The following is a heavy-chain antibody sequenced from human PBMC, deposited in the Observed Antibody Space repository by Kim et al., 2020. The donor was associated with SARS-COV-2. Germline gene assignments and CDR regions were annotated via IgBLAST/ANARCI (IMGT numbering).Heavy chain of an antibody. V-gene: IGHV1-46*01. Sequence: NCTGRVTMTRDTSTSTVYMELSSLRSEDTAVYYCARVPYDSSGYYYSFDYWGQGTLVTVSS. J-gene: IGHJ4*02. CDR3: ARVPYDSSGYYYSFDY. D-gene: IGHD3-22*01.